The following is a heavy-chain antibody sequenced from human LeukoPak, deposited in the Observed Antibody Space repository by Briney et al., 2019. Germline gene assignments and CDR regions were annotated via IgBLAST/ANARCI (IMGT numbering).Heavy chain of an antibody. J-gene: IGHJ6*03. Sequence: SETLSLTCTVSNGVINNYYWSWVRQPPGKGLEWIGYIYYRGSTKYNPSLKSRVTISIDTSNDQVSLRLNSLTAADTAVYYCARSESGVQYFQHYFYIDAWGKGTTVTVSS. CDR2: IYYRGST. V-gene: IGHV4-59*01. D-gene: IGHD2-2*01. CDR3: ARSESGVQYFQHYFYIDA. CDR1: NGVINNYY.